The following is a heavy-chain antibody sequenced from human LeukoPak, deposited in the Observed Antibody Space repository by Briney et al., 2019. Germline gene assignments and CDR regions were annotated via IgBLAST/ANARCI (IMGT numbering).Heavy chain of an antibody. CDR1: GYTFATYA. CDR2: IIPIFGTA. Sequence: SVKVSCKASGYTFATYAISWVRQAPGQGLEWMGGIIPIFGTANYAQKFQGRVTITADESTSTAYMELSSLRSEDTAVYYCARERTRSKFDYWGQGTLVTVSS. CDR3: ARERTRSKFDY. J-gene: IGHJ4*02. V-gene: IGHV1-69*13.